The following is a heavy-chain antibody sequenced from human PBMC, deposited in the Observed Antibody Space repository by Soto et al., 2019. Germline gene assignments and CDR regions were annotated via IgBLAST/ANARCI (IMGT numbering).Heavy chain of an antibody. CDR1: GGTFSTYA. D-gene: IGHD3-3*01. CDR2: IIPIFGTP. Sequence: SVKVSCKASGGTFSTYAISWVRQAPGQGLEWMGGIIPIFGTPNYAQKFQGRVTITADESTSTAYMELSSLRSEDTAIYYCAARSGYYTSYYYMDVWGKGTTVTVSS. J-gene: IGHJ6*03. V-gene: IGHV1-69*13. CDR3: AARSGYYTSYYYMDV.